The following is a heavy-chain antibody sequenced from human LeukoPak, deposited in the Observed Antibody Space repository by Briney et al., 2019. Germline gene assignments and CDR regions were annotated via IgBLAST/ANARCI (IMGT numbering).Heavy chain of an antibody. J-gene: IGHJ4*02. V-gene: IGHV4-30-4*08. CDR2: IYYSGST. D-gene: IGHD2-2*01. Sequence: SETLSLTCTVSGGSISSGDYYWSWIRQPPGKGLEWIGYIYYSGSTYYNPSLKSRVTISVDTSKNQFSLKLSSVTAADTAVYYCATYCSSTSCQSEGFDYWGQGTLVTVSS. CDR3: ATYCSSTSCQSEGFDY. CDR1: GGSISSGDYY.